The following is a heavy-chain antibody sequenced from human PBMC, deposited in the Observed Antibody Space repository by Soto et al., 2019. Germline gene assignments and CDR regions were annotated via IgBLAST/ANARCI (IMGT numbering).Heavy chain of an antibody. V-gene: IGHV3-30-3*01. CDR3: ARVEVAGPPPYGMDV. D-gene: IGHD6-19*01. Sequence: GGSLRLSCAASGFTFSSYAMHWVRQAPGKGLEWVAVISYDGSNKYYADSVKGRFTISRDNSKNTLYLQMNSLRAEDTAVYYCARVEVAGPPPYGMDVWGQGTTVTVS. J-gene: IGHJ6*02. CDR2: ISYDGSNK. CDR1: GFTFSSYA.